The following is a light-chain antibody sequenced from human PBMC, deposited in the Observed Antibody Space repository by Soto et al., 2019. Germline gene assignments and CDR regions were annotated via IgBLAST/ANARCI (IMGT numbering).Light chain of an antibody. CDR1: SSDVGGYNY. CDR2: EVS. V-gene: IGLV2-14*01. J-gene: IGLJ3*02. Sequence: QSALTQPASVSGSPGQTITISCTGTSSDVGGYNYVSWYQHHPGKAPKLMIYEVSNWPSGVSNRFSGSKSGNTASLTISGIQAEDEADYYCSSYTSSSTLVFGGGTKVTVL. CDR3: SSYTSSSTLV.